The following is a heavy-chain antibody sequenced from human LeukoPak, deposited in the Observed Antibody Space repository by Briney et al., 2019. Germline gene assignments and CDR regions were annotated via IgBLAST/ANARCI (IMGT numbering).Heavy chain of an antibody. J-gene: IGHJ6*03. CDR3: ARVGTPMVTIVAPYYMDV. CDR2: ISSSGSTI. CDR1: GFTFSSYE. Sequence: PGGSLRLSCAASGFTFSSYEMNWVRQAPGKGLEWVSYISSSGSTIYYADSVKGRFTISRDNAKNSLYLQMNSLRAEDTAVYYCARVGTPMVTIVAPYYMDVWGKGTTVTVSS. V-gene: IGHV3-48*03. D-gene: IGHD5-18*01.